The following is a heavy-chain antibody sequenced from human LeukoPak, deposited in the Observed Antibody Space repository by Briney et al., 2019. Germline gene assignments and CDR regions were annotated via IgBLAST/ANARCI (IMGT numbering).Heavy chain of an antibody. J-gene: IGHJ4*02. CDR3: AKFDADYGDFFDY. Sequence: PGGSLRLSCAASGFTFSSYAMSWVRQAPGKGLEGVSAISGSGGSTYYADSVKGRFNISRDNSKNTLYLQMNSMTAEDTAVYYCAKFDADYGDFFDYWGQGTLVTVSS. V-gene: IGHV3-23*01. CDR1: GFTFSSYA. CDR2: ISGSGGST. D-gene: IGHD4-17*01.